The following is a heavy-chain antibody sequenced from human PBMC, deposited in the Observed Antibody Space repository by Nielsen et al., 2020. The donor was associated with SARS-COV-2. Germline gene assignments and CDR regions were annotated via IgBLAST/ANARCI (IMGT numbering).Heavy chain of an antibody. Sequence: GESLKISCEASGFTFSRYAMSWVRQAPGKGLEWVSAISGSGGSTYYADSVKGRFTISRDNSKNTLYLQMNSLRAEDTAVYYCAKAPFPSSSWYPGWFDPWGQGTLVTVSS. J-gene: IGHJ5*02. V-gene: IGHV3-23*01. CDR1: GFTFSRYA. D-gene: IGHD6-13*01. CDR2: ISGSGGST. CDR3: AKAPFPSSSWYPGWFDP.